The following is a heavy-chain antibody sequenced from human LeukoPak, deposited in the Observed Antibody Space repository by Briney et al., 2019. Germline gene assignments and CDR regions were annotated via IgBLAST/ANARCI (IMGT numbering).Heavy chain of an antibody. CDR1: GFTFSSYG. CDR3: AKDTYYYGSGMFDP. V-gene: IGHV3-23*01. J-gene: IGHJ5*02. CDR2: ISGSGGST. D-gene: IGHD3-10*01. Sequence: GGSLRLSCAASGFTFSSYGMSWVRQAPGKGLEWVSAISGSGGSTYYADSVKGRFTISRDNSKNTLYLQMNSLRAEDTAVYYCAKDTYYYGSGMFDPWGQGTLVTVSS.